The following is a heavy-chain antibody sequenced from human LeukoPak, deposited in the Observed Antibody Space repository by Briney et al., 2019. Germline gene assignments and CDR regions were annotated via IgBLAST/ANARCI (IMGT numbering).Heavy chain of an antibody. CDR2: INSDGSSR. D-gene: IGHD4/OR15-4a*01. V-gene: IGHV3-74*01. CDR3: AKESGALGAPLYDY. CDR1: GFTFSSYW. Sequence: GGSLRLSCAASGFTFSSYWMHWVRQAPGKGLVWVSRINSDGSSRSYADSVKGRFTISRDNSKNMLYLQMNSLRAEDTAVYYCAKESGALGAPLYDYWGRGILVTASS. J-gene: IGHJ4*02.